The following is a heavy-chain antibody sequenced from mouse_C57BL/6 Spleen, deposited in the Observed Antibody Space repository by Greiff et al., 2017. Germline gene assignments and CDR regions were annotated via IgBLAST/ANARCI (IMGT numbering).Heavy chain of an antibody. CDR3: ARRSPYDYDATVFAY. Sequence: VQLQQSGPELVKPGASVKISCKASGYSFTDYNMNWVKQSNGKSLEWIGVINPNYGTTSYNQKFKCKATLTVDQSSSTAYMQLNSLTSEDSAVYYCARRSPYDYDATVFAYWGQGTLVTVSA. CDR2: INPNYGTT. J-gene: IGHJ3*01. D-gene: IGHD2-4*01. CDR1: GYSFTDYN. V-gene: IGHV1-39*01.